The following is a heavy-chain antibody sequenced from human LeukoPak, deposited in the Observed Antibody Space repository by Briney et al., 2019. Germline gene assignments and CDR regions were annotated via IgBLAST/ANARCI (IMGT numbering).Heavy chain of an antibody. CDR3: ASVTTDY. Sequence: GGSLRLSWAASGFTFSSNWMSWVRQAPGKGLEWVANIKQDGSEKYYVDSVKGRFTISRDNAKNSLYLQMNSLRAEDTAVYYCASVTTDYWGQGTLVTVSS. J-gene: IGHJ4*02. CDR2: IKQDGSEK. D-gene: IGHD4-17*01. CDR1: GFTFSSNW. V-gene: IGHV3-7*01.